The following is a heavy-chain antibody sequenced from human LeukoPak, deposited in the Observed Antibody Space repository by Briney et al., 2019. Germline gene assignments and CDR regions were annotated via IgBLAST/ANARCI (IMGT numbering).Heavy chain of an antibody. CDR1: GGSISSGSYY. D-gene: IGHD2-21*01. J-gene: IGHJ6*03. V-gene: IGHV4-61*02. Sequence: SETLSLTCTVSGGSISSGSYYWSWIRQPAGKGLEWIGRIYTSGSTYYNPSLKSRVTISVDTSKNQFSLKLSSVTAADTAVYYCARHIGGRYYYYYMDVWGKGTTVTISS. CDR2: IYTSGST. CDR3: ARHIGGRYYYYYMDV.